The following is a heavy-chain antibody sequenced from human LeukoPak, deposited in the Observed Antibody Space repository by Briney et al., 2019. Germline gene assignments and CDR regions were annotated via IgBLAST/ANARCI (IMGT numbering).Heavy chain of an antibody. Sequence: GGSLRLSCAASGFTFSSYAMSWVRQAPGKGLEWVSAISGSGGSTYYADSVKCRFTISRDNSKNTLYLQMNSLRAEDTAVYYCAKDMGWIVVATAFDYWGQGTLVTVSS. CDR2: ISGSGGST. CDR3: AKDMGWIVVATAFDY. V-gene: IGHV3-23*01. D-gene: IGHD3-22*01. CDR1: GFTFSSYA. J-gene: IGHJ4*02.